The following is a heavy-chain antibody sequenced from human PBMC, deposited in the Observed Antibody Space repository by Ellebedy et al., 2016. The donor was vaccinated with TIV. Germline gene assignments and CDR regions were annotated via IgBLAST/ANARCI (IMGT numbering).Heavy chain of an antibody. J-gene: IGHJ6*03. Sequence: SETLSLXXTVSGGSISSSTYYWGWIRQPPGKGLEWIGSFYYSGNTYYNPSLKSRVTISVDTSKNQFSLKLSSVTAADTSVYYCATSGFSSTWDYYYYYMDVWGKGTTVTVSS. V-gene: IGHV4-39*01. CDR1: GGSISSSTYY. D-gene: IGHD6-13*01. CDR3: ATSGFSSTWDYYYYYMDV. CDR2: FYYSGNT.